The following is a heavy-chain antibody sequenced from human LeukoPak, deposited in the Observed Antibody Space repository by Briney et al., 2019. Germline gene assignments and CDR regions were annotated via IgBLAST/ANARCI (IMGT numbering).Heavy chain of an antibody. CDR2: IYYSGST. CDR3: ARENSYGLDY. D-gene: IGHD5-18*01. V-gene: IGHV4-59*01. J-gene: IGHJ4*02. CDR1: GGSIGSYY. Sequence: PSETLSLTCTVSGGSIGSYYWSWIRQPPGKGLEWIGYIYYSGSTNYNPSLKSRVTISVDTSKNQFSLKLSSVTAADTAVYYCARENSYGLDYWGQGTLVTVSS.